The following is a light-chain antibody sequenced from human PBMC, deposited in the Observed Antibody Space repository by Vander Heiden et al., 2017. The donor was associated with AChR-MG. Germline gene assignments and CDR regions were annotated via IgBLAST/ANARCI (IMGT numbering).Light chain of an antibody. Sequence: EIVLTQSPATLSLSPGERATLSCRASQSVSSYLAWYQQKPGQAPRLLIYDASNRATGIPARFSGSGSGTDFTLTISSLEPEDFAVYYCQQPSNWPPRVFGGGTKVEIK. CDR2: DAS. V-gene: IGKV3-11*01. CDR3: QQPSNWPPRV. J-gene: IGKJ4*01. CDR1: QSVSSY.